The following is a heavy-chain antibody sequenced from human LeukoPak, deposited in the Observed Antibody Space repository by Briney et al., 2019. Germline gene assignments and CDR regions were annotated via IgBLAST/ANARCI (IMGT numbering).Heavy chain of an antibody. V-gene: IGHV1-18*04. D-gene: IGHD4-17*01. J-gene: IGHJ4*02. CDR3: ARLPLGDDYGDLDYFDY. CDR2: ISAYNGNT. Sequence: ASVKVSCKASGYTFTSYGISWVRQAPGQGLEWMGWISAYNGNTNYAQKLQGRVTMTTDTSTSTAYMELRSLRSDDTAVYYCARLPLGDDYGDLDYFDYWGQGTLATVSS. CDR1: GYTFTSYG.